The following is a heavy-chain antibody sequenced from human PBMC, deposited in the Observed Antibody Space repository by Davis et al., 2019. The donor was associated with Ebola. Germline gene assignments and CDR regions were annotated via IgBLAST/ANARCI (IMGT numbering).Heavy chain of an antibody. CDR2: ISHDGSNK. Sequence: GESLKISCAASGFTFSSYAMHWVRQAPGKGLEWVAVISHDGSNKFYADSVKGRFTVSRDNSKNTLDLQMNSLRVEDTAVYYCVKDTRGYDRPFDSWGQGTLVTVSS. CDR1: GFTFSSYA. D-gene: IGHD3-22*01. J-gene: IGHJ4*02. V-gene: IGHV3-30-3*01. CDR3: VKDTRGYDRPFDS.